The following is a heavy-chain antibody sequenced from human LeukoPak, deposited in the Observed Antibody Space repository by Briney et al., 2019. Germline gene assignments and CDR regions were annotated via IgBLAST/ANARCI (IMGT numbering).Heavy chain of an antibody. CDR1: GFTFSSHG. CDR2: ITSSSSYT. Sequence: PGGSLRLSCAASGFTFSSHGMSWVRQAPGKGLEWISSITSSSSYTFYADSVKGRFTISRDNAKNSLYLQMNSLRAEDTAVYYCAELGITMIGGVWGKGTTVTISS. V-gene: IGHV3-21*01. CDR3: AELGITMIGGV. J-gene: IGHJ6*04. D-gene: IGHD3-10*02.